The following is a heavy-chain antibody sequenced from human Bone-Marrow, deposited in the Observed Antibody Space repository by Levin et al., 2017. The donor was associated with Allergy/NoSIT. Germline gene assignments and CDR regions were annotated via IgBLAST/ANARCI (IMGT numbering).Heavy chain of an antibody. CDR1: GGTFSSYA. CDR3: ARGAIFGVAIQPYFDY. D-gene: IGHD3-3*01. CDR2: IIPIFGTA. V-gene: IGHV1-69*06. J-gene: IGHJ4*02. Sequence: SVKVSCKASGGTFSSYAISWVRQAPGQGLEWMGGIIPIFGTANYAQKFQGRVTITADKSTSTAYMELSSLRSEDTAVYYCARGAIFGVAIQPYFDYWGQGTLVTVSS.